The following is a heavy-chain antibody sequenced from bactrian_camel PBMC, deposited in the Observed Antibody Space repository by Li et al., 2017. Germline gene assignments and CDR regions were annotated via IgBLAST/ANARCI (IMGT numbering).Heavy chain of an antibody. CDR3: TKPSDGSSWYASAY. D-gene: IGHD6*01. Sequence: HVQLVESGGGSVPVGGSLTLSCKASFDRPYGQYCMAWYRQAPGREGIALLGVDGGSSYADSVMGRFTISRDNAKNTLYLQLNGLEPEDTGTYYCTKPSDGSSWYASAYWGQGTQVTVS. CDR2: LGVDGGS. J-gene: IGHJ4*01. CDR1: FDRPYGQYC. V-gene: IGHV3S53*01.